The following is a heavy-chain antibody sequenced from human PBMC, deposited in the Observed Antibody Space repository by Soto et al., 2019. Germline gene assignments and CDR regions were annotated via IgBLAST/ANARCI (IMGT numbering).Heavy chain of an antibody. CDR2: INPNSGDT. CDR3: AGDRGAGYYGMDV. V-gene: IGHV1-2*02. D-gene: IGHD3-16*01. J-gene: IGHJ6*02. CDR1: GYTFTVYY. Sequence: AASVKVSCKASGYTFTVYYMHWVRQAPGQRLEWMGWINPNSGDTKYAQKFQGRVAMTRDTSISSAYMELSRLRSDDTAVYFCAGDRGAGYYGMDVWGQGTTVTVSS.